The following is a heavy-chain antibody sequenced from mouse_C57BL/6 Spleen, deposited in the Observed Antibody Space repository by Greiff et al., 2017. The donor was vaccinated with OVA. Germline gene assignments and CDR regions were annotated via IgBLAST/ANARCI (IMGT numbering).Heavy chain of an antibody. Sequence: QVQLQQPGAELVRPGSSVKLSCKASGYTFTSYWMDWVKQRPGQGLEWIGNIYPSDSETHYNQKFKDKATLTVDKSSSTAYMQLSSLTSEDSAVYYCARRGTMVTIDYWGQGTTLTVSS. CDR3: ARRGTMVTIDY. V-gene: IGHV1-61*01. CDR2: IYPSDSET. CDR1: GYTFTSYW. D-gene: IGHD2-2*01. J-gene: IGHJ2*01.